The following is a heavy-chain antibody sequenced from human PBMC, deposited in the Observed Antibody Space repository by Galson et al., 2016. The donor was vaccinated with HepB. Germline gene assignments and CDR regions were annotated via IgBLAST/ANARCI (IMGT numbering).Heavy chain of an antibody. CDR3: ALGRGIVGAITYYGLDV. V-gene: IGHV2-70*01. CDR1: GFSLSSNGLC. J-gene: IGHJ6*02. D-gene: IGHD1-26*01. Sequence: PALVKPTQTLTLTCTFSGFSLSSNGLCMSWIRQPPGKALEWLASLEWDDDKSYNTSLKTRVTISKDTSKNQVVLKMANMDPVDTATYYCALGRGIVGAITYYGLDVWGQGTTVTVSS. CDR2: LEWDDDK.